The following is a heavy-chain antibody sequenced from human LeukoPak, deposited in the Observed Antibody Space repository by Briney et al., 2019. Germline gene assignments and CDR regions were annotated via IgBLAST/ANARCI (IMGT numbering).Heavy chain of an antibody. J-gene: IGHJ2*01. D-gene: IGHD3-10*01. CDR2: ISSCSSHI. Sequence: GGSLRLSRAASGFTFSSYSINWVRQAPGKGLEWVSSISSCSSHIYYADSVKGRFTISRDNAKNSLYLQMNSLRAEDTAVYYFARADMVRGVLPYWYSDLWGRGTLVIVSS. V-gene: IGHV3-21*01. CDR1: GFTFSSYS. CDR3: ARADMVRGVLPYWYSDL.